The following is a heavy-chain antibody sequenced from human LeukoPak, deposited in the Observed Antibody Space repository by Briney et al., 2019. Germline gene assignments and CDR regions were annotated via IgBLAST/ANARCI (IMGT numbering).Heavy chain of an antibody. Sequence: SETLSLTCTVSTYFIASGYFWGWIRQSPGKGLEWIATVHHPDITHYNPSLERRVTISMDPSRNHFSLTLKSVTAADTAVYYCAREGGHQLFYPSWTHTGHFDFWGQGIVVTVSS. CDR3: AREGGHQLFYPSWTHTGHFDF. CDR2: VHHPDIT. CDR1: TYFIASGYF. J-gene: IGHJ4*02. D-gene: IGHD2-8*02. V-gene: IGHV4-38-2*02.